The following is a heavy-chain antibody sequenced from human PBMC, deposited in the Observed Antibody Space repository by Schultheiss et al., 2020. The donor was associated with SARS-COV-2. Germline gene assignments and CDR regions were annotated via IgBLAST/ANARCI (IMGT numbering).Heavy chain of an antibody. CDR3: TRIRSYYMSGYYYGMDV. CDR2: IRSKAYGGTT. V-gene: IGHV3-49*04. Sequence: GGSLRLSCTASGFTFGDYAMSWVRQAPGKGLEWVGFIRSKAYGGTTEYAASVKGRFTISRDDSKSIAYLQMNSLKTEDTAVYYCTRIRSYYMSGYYYGMDVWGQGTTVTVSS. CDR1: GFTFGDYA. D-gene: IGHD3-10*01. J-gene: IGHJ6*02.